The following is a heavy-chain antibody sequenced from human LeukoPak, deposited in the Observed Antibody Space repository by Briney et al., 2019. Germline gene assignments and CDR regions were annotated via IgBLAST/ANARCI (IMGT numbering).Heavy chain of an antibody. CDR2: IYYSGST. Sequence: SETLSLTCTVSGGSISSDGYYWNWIRQPPGKGLEWIGYIYYSGSTNYNPSLKSRVTISVDTSKNQFSLKLSSVTAADTAVYYCAREAYDSSGYYDYWGQGTLVTVSS. CDR1: GGSISSDGYY. D-gene: IGHD3-22*01. V-gene: IGHV4-61*08. J-gene: IGHJ4*02. CDR3: AREAYDSSGYYDY.